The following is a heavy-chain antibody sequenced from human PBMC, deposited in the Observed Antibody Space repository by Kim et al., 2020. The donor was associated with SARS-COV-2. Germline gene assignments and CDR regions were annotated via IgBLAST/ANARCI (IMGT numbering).Heavy chain of an antibody. CDR1: GFTFDTYA. V-gene: IGHV3-23*01. Sequence: GGSLRLSCVASGFTFDTYAMSWVRRAPGKGLEWVSVISGNGVNKFYADSVRGRLTVSRDNSKNTLYLQMNSLRDEDTALYYCAKVVVMDGYNYYYYYGMDVWGQGTAVTVSS. CDR3: AKVVVMDGYNYYYYYGMDV. CDR2: ISGNGVNK. J-gene: IGHJ6*02. D-gene: IGHD3-22*01.